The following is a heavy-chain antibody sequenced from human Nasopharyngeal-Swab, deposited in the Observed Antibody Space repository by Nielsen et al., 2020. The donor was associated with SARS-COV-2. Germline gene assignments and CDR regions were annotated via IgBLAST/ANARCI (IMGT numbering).Heavy chain of an antibody. CDR3: ARDQLGDTAMVTLDY. Sequence: GESLKISCAASGFTFSSYAMHWVSQAPGKGLEWVAVISYDGSNKYYADSVKGRFTISRDNSKNTLYLQMNSLRAEDTAVYYCARDQLGDTAMVTLDYWGQGTLVTVSS. CDR1: GFTFSSYA. V-gene: IGHV3-30*04. D-gene: IGHD5-18*01. J-gene: IGHJ4*02. CDR2: ISYDGSNK.